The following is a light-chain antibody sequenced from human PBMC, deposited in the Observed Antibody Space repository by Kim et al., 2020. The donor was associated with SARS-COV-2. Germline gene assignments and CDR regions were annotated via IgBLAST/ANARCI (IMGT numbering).Light chain of an antibody. J-gene: IGKJ1*01. CDR2: AAS. V-gene: IGKV1-39*01. CDR1: QSISSY. CDR3: QQSNSTPLT. Sequence: DIQMTQSPSSLSASVGDRVTITCRASQSISSYLNWYQQKPGKAPKLLIYAASSLQSGVPSRFSGSGSGTDFTLTISSLQPEDFATYCCQQSNSTPLTFGEGTKVDIK.